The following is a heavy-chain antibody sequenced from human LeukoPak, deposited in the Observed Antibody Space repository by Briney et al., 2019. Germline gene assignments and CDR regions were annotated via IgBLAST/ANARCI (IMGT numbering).Heavy chain of an antibody. V-gene: IGHV1-8*03. D-gene: IGHD3-3*01. J-gene: IGHJ6*03. CDR1: GYSFTSYD. Sequence: ASAKVSCKASGYSFTSYDINWVRQATGQGPEWMGWMNPNRGDTGYAQKFQGRVTITRNTSISTAYMELSSLRSEDTAVYYCARGLWGDFWSGDYYYYYMDVWGEGTTVTVSS. CDR3: ARGLWGDFWSGDYYYYYMDV. CDR2: MNPNRGDT.